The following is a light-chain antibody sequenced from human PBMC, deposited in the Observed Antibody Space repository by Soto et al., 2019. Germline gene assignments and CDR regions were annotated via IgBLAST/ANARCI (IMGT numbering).Light chain of an antibody. CDR2: EAT. V-gene: IGLV2-23*01. CDR1: SSDVGSYNL. J-gene: IGLJ3*02. Sequence: QSALTQPASVSGSPEQSITISCTGTSSDVGSYNLVSWYQQHPGKAPKVMIYEATKRPSGVSNRFSGSKSGNTASLTISGLQAEDADDYYCCASAGSGTVVFGGGTKLTVL. CDR3: CASAGSGTVV.